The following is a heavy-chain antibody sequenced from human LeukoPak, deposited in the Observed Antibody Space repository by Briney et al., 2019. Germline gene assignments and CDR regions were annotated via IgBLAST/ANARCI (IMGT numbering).Heavy chain of an antibody. CDR1: GFTFSGSA. CDR3: TTGLAAFDI. V-gene: IGHV3-15*01. Sequence: GGSLRLSCAASGFTFSGSAMHWVRQASGKGLEWVGRIKSKTDGGTTDYAAPVKGRFTISRDDSKNTLYLQMNSLKTEDTAVYYCTTGLAAFDIWGQGTMVTVSS. CDR2: IKSKTDGGTT. D-gene: IGHD3-22*01. J-gene: IGHJ3*02.